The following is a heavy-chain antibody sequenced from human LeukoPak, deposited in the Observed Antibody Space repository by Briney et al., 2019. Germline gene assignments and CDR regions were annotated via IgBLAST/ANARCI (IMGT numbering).Heavy chain of an antibody. CDR2: IYRGGST. CDR1: GFTVSNNY. J-gene: IGHJ4*02. Sequence: GGSLRLSCAASGFTVSNNYMSWVRQAPGKGLDWVSIIYRGGSTYYADSVKDRFTISRDNSKNTVYLQMNSLRAEDTAVYYCEGSYVSRSFDYWGQGTLVTVSS. CDR3: EGSYVSRSFDY. D-gene: IGHD3-16*01. V-gene: IGHV3-66*01.